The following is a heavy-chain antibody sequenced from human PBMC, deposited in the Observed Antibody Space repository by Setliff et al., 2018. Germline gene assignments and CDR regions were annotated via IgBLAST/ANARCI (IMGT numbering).Heavy chain of an antibody. V-gene: IGHV4-59*08. CDR2: IYSSGNI. J-gene: IGHJ4*02. CDR3: ARQRRIWNDLDYFDY. D-gene: IGHD1-1*01. Sequence: PSETLSLTCTVSGGSISGYYWTWLRQPAGKGLEWIGHIYSSGNINYNPSLVSRVTISIDTSKSQFSLRLSSVTAADTAVYYCARQRRIWNDLDYFDYWGQGTLVTVSS. CDR1: GGSISGYY.